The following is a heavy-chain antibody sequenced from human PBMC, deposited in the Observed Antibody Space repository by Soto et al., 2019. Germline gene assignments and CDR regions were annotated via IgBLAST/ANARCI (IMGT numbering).Heavy chain of an antibody. CDR1: GGTFSNYP. V-gene: IGHV1-69*12. D-gene: IGHD5-12*01. Sequence: QVQLVQSGAEVKKPGSSGKVSCKASGGTFSNYPISWVLQAPGQGLEWMGGIIPIFGTVNYAQKFQGRVTITADESTSTAYMELSSLRSEDTAMYYCARGNHRWLQLWYFDLWGRGTLVTVSS. CDR2: IIPIFGTV. J-gene: IGHJ2*01. CDR3: ARGNHRWLQLWYFDL.